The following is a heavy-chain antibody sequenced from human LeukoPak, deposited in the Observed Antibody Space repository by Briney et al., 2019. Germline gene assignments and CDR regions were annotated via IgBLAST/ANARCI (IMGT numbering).Heavy chain of an antibody. D-gene: IGHD3-10*01. V-gene: IGHV4-59*01. J-gene: IGHJ4*02. CDR3: ARSGLVRGVST. Sequence: PPETLSLTCTVSGDSMSNYYWTWIRQPPGKELEWIGSISYSGSTNYNPSLKSRVTMSVDTSKNQFSLKLNSVTAADTAVYYCARSGLVRGVSTWGQGTLVTVSS. CDR2: ISYSGST. CDR1: GDSMSNYY.